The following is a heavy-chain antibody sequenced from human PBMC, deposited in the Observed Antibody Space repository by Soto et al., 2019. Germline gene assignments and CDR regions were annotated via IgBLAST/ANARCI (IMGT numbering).Heavy chain of an antibody. D-gene: IGHD2-21*01. Sequence: QVQLVESGGGLVKPGGSLRLSCATSGFTFSAYYMSWIRQAPGKGLEFVSYISPKGTYRTYADSVKGRFTISRDNAKNSLYLQVNSLRAEDTAVYYCSRGGGGGLFDLWGQGTFVTVSS. CDR3: SRGGGGGLFDL. J-gene: IGHJ5*02. CDR2: ISPKGTYR. CDR1: GFTFSAYY. V-gene: IGHV3-11*06.